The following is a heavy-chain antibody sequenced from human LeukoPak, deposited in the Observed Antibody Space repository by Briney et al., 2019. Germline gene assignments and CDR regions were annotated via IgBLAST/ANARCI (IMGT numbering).Heavy chain of an antibody. D-gene: IGHD3-3*01. J-gene: IGHJ3*02. V-gene: IGHV1-8*03. CDR3: ARGRITIFGVVIPDAFDI. CDR2: MNPNSGNT. CDR1: GYTFTSYD. Sequence: ASVXVSCKASGYTFTSYDINWVRQANGQGIEWMGWMNPNSGNTGYAQKFQGRVTITRNTYISKDYMELRRLRYGETEVYYCARGRITIFGVVIPDAFDIWGQGTMVTVSS.